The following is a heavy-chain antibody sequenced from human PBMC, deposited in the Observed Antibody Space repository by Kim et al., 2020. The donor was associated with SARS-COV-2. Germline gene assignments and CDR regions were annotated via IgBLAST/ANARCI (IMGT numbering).Heavy chain of an antibody. Sequence: GGSLRLSCAASGFTFSNAWMSWVRQAPGKGLEWVGRIKSKTDGGTTDYAAPVKGRFTISRDDSKNTLYLQMNSLKTEDTAVYYCTAYSSSWYRFDYWGQGTLVTVSS. CDR3: TAYSSSWYRFDY. D-gene: IGHD6-13*01. CDR2: IKSKTDGGTT. J-gene: IGHJ4*02. V-gene: IGHV3-15*01. CDR1: GFTFSNAW.